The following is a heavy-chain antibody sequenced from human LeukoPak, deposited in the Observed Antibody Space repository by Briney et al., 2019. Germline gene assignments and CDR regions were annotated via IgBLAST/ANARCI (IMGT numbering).Heavy chain of an antibody. CDR1: GGSISSSNW. CDR2: IYHSGST. Sequence: SGTLSLTCAVSGGSISSSNWWSWVRQPPGKGLEWIGEIYHSGSTNYNPSLKSRVTISVDKSKNQFSLKLSSVTAADTAVYYCARDPSIAAAGKKFDPWGQGTLVTVSS. CDR3: ARDPSIAAAGKKFDP. D-gene: IGHD6-13*01. V-gene: IGHV4-4*02. J-gene: IGHJ5*02.